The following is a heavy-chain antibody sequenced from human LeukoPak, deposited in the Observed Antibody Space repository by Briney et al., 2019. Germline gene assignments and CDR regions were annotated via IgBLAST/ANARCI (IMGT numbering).Heavy chain of an antibody. CDR2: IYYSGST. CDR3: ARGRAAGDFDY. J-gene: IGHJ4*02. D-gene: IGHD3-10*01. V-gene: IGHV4-39*01. Sequence: PSETLSLTCTVSGGSISSSSYYWGWIRQPPGKGLEWIGSIYYSGSTYYNPSLKSRVTISVDTSKNQFSLKLSSVTAADTAVHYCARGRAAGDFDYWGQGTLVTVSS. CDR1: GGSISSSSYY.